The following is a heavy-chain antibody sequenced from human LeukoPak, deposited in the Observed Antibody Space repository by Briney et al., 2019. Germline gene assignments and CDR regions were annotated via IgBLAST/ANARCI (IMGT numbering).Heavy chain of an antibody. Sequence: PGGSLRLSCAASGFTFSSYSMNWVRQAPGTGMEWVSSISSSSSYIYYAGSVKGRFTISRDNAKNSLYLQMNSLRAEDTAVYYCARDGQQLPFDYWGQGTLVTVSS. CDR2: ISSSSSYI. V-gene: IGHV3-21*01. J-gene: IGHJ4*02. D-gene: IGHD6-13*01. CDR1: GFTFSSYS. CDR3: ARDGQQLPFDY.